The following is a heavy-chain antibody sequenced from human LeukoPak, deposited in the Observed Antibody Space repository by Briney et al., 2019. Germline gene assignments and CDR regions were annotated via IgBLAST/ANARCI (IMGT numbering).Heavy chain of an antibody. CDR1: GGSISSSSYY. V-gene: IGHV4-39*01. D-gene: IGHD7-27*01. J-gene: IGHJ5*02. CDR2: IYYSGTT. Sequence: SETLSLTCTVSGGSISSSSYYWDWIRQPPGKGLEWIGSIYYSGTTYYNPSLKSRVTISVDTSRNQFSLKLSSVTAADTAVYYCARQSLGWFDPWGQGTLVTVSS. CDR3: ARQSLGWFDP.